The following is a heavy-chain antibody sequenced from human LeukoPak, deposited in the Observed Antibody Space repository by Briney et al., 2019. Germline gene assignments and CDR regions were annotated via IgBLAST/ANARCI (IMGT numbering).Heavy chain of an antibody. CDR1: GFTFSSYW. Sequence: GGSLRLTCAASGFTFSSYWMHWVPHAPGKGLVWVSRINSDGSNTNYADSVKGRFTISRDNAKNTLYLQMNSLRAEDTAVFYCARVRDISGHWGFLDYWGQGTLVTVSS. D-gene: IGHD6-19*01. V-gene: IGHV3-74*01. CDR2: INSDGSNT. CDR3: ARVRDISGHWGFLDY. J-gene: IGHJ4*02.